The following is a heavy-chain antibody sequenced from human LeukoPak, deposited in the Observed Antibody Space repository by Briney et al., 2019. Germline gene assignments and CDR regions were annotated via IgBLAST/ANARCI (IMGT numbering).Heavy chain of an antibody. J-gene: IGHJ6*02. Sequence: ASVKVSCKASGYTFTGYYMHWVRQAPGQGLEWMGWINPNSGGTNYAQKFQGRVTMTRDTSISTAYMELSRLRSDDTAVYYCARQLFYYGPGSYYRAVYGMDVWGQGTTVTVSS. CDR3: ARQLFYYGPGSYYRAVYGMDV. D-gene: IGHD3-10*01. CDR2: INPNSGGT. CDR1: GYTFTGYY. V-gene: IGHV1-2*02.